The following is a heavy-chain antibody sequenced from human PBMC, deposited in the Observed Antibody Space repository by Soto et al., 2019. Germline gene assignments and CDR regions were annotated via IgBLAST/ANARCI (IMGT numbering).Heavy chain of an antibody. V-gene: IGHV4-30-4*02. CDR1: GESIRIGNYS. D-gene: IGHD3-22*01. CDR2: IFYSGSN. CDR3: ARLALGSGYYFGGFDP. J-gene: IGHJ5*02. Sequence: SDTLYITCTVSGESIRIGNYSWRWIRQPTGKGLEWIGNIFYSGSNYYNPSLKSRLTISVDTSKNQFSLRLSSVTAADTAVYYCARLALGSGYYFGGFDPWGQGTLVTVSS.